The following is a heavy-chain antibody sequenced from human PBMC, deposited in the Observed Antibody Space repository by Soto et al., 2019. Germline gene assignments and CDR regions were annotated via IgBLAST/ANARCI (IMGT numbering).Heavy chain of an antibody. CDR1: GFTFSNYY. CDR3: ARLYGAPWGGFDP. J-gene: IGHJ5*02. D-gene: IGHD4-17*01. V-gene: IGHV3-11*01. CDR2: ISNSGRTI. Sequence: QVQLVESGGGLVKPGRSLGLSCAASGFTFSNYYMSWIRQAPGKGLEWLSYISNSGRTIYYAESVRGRFIISRDNVKNSVYLHMNSLRAEDAAVYYCARLYGAPWGGFDPWGQGTLVTVSS.